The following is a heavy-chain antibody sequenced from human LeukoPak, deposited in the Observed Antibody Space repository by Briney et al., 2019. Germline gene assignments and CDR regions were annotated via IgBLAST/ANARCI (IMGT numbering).Heavy chain of an antibody. CDR1: GFSLSTRGMY. V-gene: IGHV2-5*01. D-gene: IGHD4-11*01. CDR2: IYWNDDK. Sequence: SGPTLVKPTQTLTLTCTFSGFSLSTRGMYVGWIRQPPGKALEWLALIYWNDDKRYSPSLKSRLTITKDTSKNQVVLTMTNMDPVDTATYYCAHRNSNYRAFDIWGQGTMVTVSS. J-gene: IGHJ3*02. CDR3: AHRNSNYRAFDI.